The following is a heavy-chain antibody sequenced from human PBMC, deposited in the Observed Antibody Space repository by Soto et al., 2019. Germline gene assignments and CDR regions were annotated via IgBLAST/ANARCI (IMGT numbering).Heavy chain of an antibody. V-gene: IGHV1-69*01. J-gene: IGHJ4*02. CDR2: IIPYYNTL. D-gene: IGHD6-13*01. CDR1: EGTLNSYA. CDR3: ASVASRWYPYCFAS. Sequence: QAQVVQSGAEVRKPGSSVKLSCKASEGTLNSYAIAWLRQAPGQGLEWMGGIIPYYNTLNYAQKFQDRVTVTAGDSTNTVEMERRSLRSDGTAVYFCASVASRWYPYCFASWAQGTLGTVSS.